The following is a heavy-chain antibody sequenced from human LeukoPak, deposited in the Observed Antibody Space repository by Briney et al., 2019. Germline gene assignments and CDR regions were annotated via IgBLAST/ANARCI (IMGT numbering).Heavy chain of an antibody. D-gene: IGHD6-19*01. J-gene: IGHJ6*02. CDR2: IYYSGST. CDR1: GGSISSGDYY. Sequence: SQTLSLTCTVSGGSISSGDYYWSWIRQPPGKGLEWIGYIYYSGSTYYNPSLKSRVTISVDTSKNQFSLKLSSVTAADTAVYYCARGPLLRQWLDYYYYYGMDVWGQGTTATVSS. CDR3: ARGPLLRQWLDYYYYYGMDV. V-gene: IGHV4-30-4*01.